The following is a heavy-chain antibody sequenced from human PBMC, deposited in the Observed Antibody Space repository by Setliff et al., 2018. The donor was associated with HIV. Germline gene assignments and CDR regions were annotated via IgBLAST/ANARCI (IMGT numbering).Heavy chain of an antibody. D-gene: IGHD3-22*01. V-gene: IGHV1-2*06. CDR1: GDTFTDYY. J-gene: IGHJ4*02. CDR2: INPNSGGT. CDR3: ARVTYYYDSSGYYFDY. Sequence: GASVKVSCKASGDTFTDYYFHWLRQAPGQGREWMGRINPNSGGTNSAQKFRGRVTMTTDKSTSTAYMELRSLRSDDTAVYYCARVTYYYDSSGYYFDYWGQGTLVTVSS.